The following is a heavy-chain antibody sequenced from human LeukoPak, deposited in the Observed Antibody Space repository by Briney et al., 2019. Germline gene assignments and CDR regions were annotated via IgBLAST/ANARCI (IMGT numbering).Heavy chain of an antibody. Sequence: ASGKVSCKVSGYTLTELPIHWVRQAPGKGPEWMGGFDPDDGETVYAQMFQGRVTMTEDTSSDTASMELSSLRSEDTAVYYCATGTSGSYYVGIVRPIDYWGQGTLVTVSS. D-gene: IGHD1-26*01. CDR2: FDPDDGET. J-gene: IGHJ4*02. CDR3: ATGTSGSYYVGIVRPIDY. CDR1: GYTLTELP. V-gene: IGHV1-24*01.